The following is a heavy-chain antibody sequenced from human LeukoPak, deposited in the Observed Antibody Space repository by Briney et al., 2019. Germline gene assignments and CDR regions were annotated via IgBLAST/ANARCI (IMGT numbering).Heavy chain of an antibody. J-gene: IGHJ4*02. V-gene: IGHV1-2*02. CDR3: ARDLALRVWGSYRYTAGY. CDR2: INPNSGGT. CDR1: GYTFTGYY. D-gene: IGHD3-16*02. Sequence: AASVKVSCKASGYTFTGYYMHWVRQAPGQGLEWMGWINPNSGGTNYAQKFQGRVTMTRDTSISTAYMELSRLRSDDTAVYYCARDLALRVWGSYRYTAGYWGQGTLVTVSS.